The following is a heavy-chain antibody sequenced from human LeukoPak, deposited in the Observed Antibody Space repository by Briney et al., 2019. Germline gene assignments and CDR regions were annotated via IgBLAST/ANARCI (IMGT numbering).Heavy chain of an antibody. CDR2: INPSGGST. D-gene: IGHD6-19*01. V-gene: IGHV1-46*01. J-gene: IGHJ6*03. CDR1: GYTFTSYY. Sequence: GASVKVSCKASGYTFTSYYMHWVRQAPGQGLEWMGIINPSGGSTSYAQKFQGRVTMTRDMSTSTVYMELRSLRSDDMAVYYCARDRSSGWSKYYYYYMDVWGKGTTVTVSS. CDR3: ARDRSSGWSKYYYYYMDV.